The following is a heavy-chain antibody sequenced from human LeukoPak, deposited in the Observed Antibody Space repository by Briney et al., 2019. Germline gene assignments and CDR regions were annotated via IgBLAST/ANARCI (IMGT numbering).Heavy chain of an antibody. CDR1: GFTFSSYG. Sequence: GGSLRLSCAASGFTFSSYGMHWVRQAPGKGLEWVAVISSDGRNKYYADSVKGRFTISRDNSKNTLYLQMNSLRAEDTAVYYCARGTYSSSLNDAFDIWGQGTMVTVSS. CDR2: ISSDGRNK. D-gene: IGHD6-13*01. J-gene: IGHJ3*02. CDR3: ARGTYSSSLNDAFDI. V-gene: IGHV3-30*03.